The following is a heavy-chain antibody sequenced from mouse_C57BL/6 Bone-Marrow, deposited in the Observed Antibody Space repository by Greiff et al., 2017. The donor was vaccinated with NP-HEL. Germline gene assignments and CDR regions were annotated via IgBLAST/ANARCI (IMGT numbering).Heavy chain of an antibody. V-gene: IGHV1-66*01. CDR3: ARDWANYFDY. J-gene: IGHJ2*01. CDR2: IYPGSGNT. Sequence: QVQLQQSGPELVKPGASVKISCKASGYSFTSYYIHWVKQRPGQGLEWIGWIYPGSGNTKYNEKFKGKATLTADTSSSTAYMQLSSLTSEDSAVYYCARDWANYFDYWGQGTTLTVSS. D-gene: IGHD4-1*01. CDR1: GYSFTSYY.